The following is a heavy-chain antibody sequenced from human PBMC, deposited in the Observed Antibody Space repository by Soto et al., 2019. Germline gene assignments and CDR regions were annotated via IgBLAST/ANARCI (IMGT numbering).Heavy chain of an antibody. Sequence: SETLSLTCTVSGGSVSSGSYYWSWIRQPPGKGLEWIGYIYHSGSTYYNPSLKSRVTISVDRSKNQFSLKLSSVTAADTAVYYCARGSIAARLPYFDYWGQGTLVTVSS. CDR1: GGSVSSGSYY. CDR2: IYHSGST. V-gene: IGHV4-30-2*01. CDR3: ARGSIAARLPYFDY. J-gene: IGHJ4*02. D-gene: IGHD6-6*01.